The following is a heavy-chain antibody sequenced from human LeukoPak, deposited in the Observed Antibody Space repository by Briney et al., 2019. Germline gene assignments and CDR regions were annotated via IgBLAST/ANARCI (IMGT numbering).Heavy chain of an antibody. CDR2: IWYDGSDK. J-gene: IGHJ6*04. CDR3: AKGYDFWSGWDV. Sequence: QPGRSLRLSCAASGFIFSDYGIHWVRQAPGKGLEWVALIWYDGSDKFYADSVKGRVTISRDNSKNTVDLQMTSLRAEDTAVYYCAKGYDFWSGWDVWGKGTTVTVSS. D-gene: IGHD3-3*01. CDR1: GFIFSDYG. V-gene: IGHV3-33*06.